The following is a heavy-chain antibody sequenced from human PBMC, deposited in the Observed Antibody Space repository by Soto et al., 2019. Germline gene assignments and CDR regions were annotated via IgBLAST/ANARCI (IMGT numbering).Heavy chain of an antibody. CDR2: ISYDGSNK. CDR1: GFTFSSYG. V-gene: IGHV3-30*18. J-gene: IGHJ3*01. Sequence: QVQLVESGGGVVQPGRSLRLSCAASGFTFSSYGMHWVRQAPGKGLEWVAVISYDGSNKYYADSVKGRFTISRDNSKNTVYLPVTSPRDEDTAVYSCAKDEQQLVDAFDFWGQGTMVTVSS. D-gene: IGHD6-13*01. CDR3: AKDEQQLVDAFDF.